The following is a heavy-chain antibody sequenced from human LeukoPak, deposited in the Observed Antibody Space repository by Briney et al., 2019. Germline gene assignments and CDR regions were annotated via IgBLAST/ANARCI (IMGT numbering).Heavy chain of an antibody. CDR2: IYYSGST. J-gene: IGHJ6*03. CDR3: AREGRYRYGYNEYHSYMDI. D-gene: IGHD5-24*01. CDR1: GGSISSYY. Sequence: SETLSLTCTVSGGSISSYYWSWIRQPPGKGLEWIGYIYYSGSTTYNPSLKSRVTISVDTSKNQFSLKLSSVNAAETAVYYCAREGRYRYGYNEYHSYMDIWGKGTKVTVSS. V-gene: IGHV4-59*01.